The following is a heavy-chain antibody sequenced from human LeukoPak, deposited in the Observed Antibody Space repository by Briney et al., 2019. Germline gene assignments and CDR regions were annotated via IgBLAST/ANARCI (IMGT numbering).Heavy chain of an antibody. V-gene: IGHV1-69*13. D-gene: IGHD5-18*01. CDR2: IIPIFGTA. J-gene: IGHJ4*02. Sequence: SVKVSCKASGGTFSSYAISWVRQAPGQGLEWMGGIIPIFGTANYAQKFQGRVTITADESTSTAYMELSSLRSEDTAVYYCAREAIGYSYGPGYWGQGTLSPSPQ. CDR1: GGTFSSYA. CDR3: AREAIGYSYGPGY.